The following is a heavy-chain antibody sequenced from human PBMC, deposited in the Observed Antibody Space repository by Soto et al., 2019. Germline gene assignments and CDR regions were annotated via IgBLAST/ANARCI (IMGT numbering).Heavy chain of an antibody. Sequence: SETLSLTCTVSGGSISSYYWSWIRQPPGKGLEWIGYIYYSGSTNYNPSLKSRVTISVDTSKIQFSLKLSSVTAADTAVYYCARRHATCFDYWGQGTTVTLSS. CDR2: IYYSGST. V-gene: IGHV4-59*08. CDR1: GGSISSYY. CDR3: ARRHATCFDY. J-gene: IGHJ4*03.